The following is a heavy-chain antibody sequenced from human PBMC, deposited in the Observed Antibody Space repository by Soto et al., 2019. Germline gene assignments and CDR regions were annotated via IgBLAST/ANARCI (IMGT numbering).Heavy chain of an antibody. V-gene: IGHV1-69*01. CDR2: IIPIFGTA. CDR1: GGTFSSYA. Sequence: QVQLVQSGAEVKKPGSSVKVSCKASGGTFSSYAISWVRQAPGQGLEWMGGIIPIFGTANYPQKFQGRVTITADESTNTAYMELSSLRSEDTAVYYCARPYYGSGSYSHYYYYGMDVWGQGTTVTVSS. D-gene: IGHD3-10*01. CDR3: ARPYYGSGSYSHYYYYGMDV. J-gene: IGHJ6*02.